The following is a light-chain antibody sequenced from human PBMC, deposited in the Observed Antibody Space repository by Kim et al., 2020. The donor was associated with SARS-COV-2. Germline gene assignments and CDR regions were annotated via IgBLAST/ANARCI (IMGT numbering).Light chain of an antibody. V-gene: IGKV4-1*01. Sequence: DIVMTQSPDSLAVSLGERATINCKSSQSVLYSSNHKNYLAWYQQKPGQPPKLLIYWTSIRESGVPDRFSGSGFGTDFTLTISSLQAEDVAVYYCQQYYSSPYTFGQGTKLEI. CDR1: QSVLYSSNHKNY. J-gene: IGKJ2*01. CDR2: WTS. CDR3: QQYYSSPYT.